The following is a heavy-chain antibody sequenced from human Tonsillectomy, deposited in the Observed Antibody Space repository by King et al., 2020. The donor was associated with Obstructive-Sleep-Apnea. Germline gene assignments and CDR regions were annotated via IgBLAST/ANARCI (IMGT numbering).Heavy chain of an antibody. CDR2: ISSSSSYI. J-gene: IGHJ4*02. CDR1: GFTFSSYS. D-gene: IGHD5-24*01. Sequence: VQLVESGGGLVKPGGSLRLSCAASGFTFSSYSMNWVRQAPGKGLEWVSSISSSSSYIYYADSVKGRFTISRDNAKNSLYLQMNSLRAEDTAVYYCARDPDGYNLHDDYWGQGTLVTVSS. CDR3: ARDPDGYNLHDDY. V-gene: IGHV3-21*01.